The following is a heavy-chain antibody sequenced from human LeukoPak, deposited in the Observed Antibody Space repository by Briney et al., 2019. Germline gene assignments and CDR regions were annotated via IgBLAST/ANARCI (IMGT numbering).Heavy chain of an antibody. D-gene: IGHD6-13*01. J-gene: IGHJ4*02. CDR1: GFTFSNAW. CDR3: ANPYSSSGFDY. Sequence: GGSLRLSCTASGFTFSNAWMSWVRQAPGKGLEWVSAISGSGGSTYYADSVKGRFTISRDNSKNTLYLQMNSLRAEDTAVYYCANPYSSSGFDYWGQGTLVTVSS. V-gene: IGHV3-23*01. CDR2: ISGSGGST.